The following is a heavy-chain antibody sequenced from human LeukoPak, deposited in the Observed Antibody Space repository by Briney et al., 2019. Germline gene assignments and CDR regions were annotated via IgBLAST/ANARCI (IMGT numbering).Heavy chain of an antibody. CDR2: IWYDGSNK. V-gene: IGHV3-33*01. Sequence: PGRSLRLSCAASGFTFSSYGMHWVRQAPGKGLEWVAVIWYDGSNKYYADSVKGRFTISRDNSKNTLYLQMNSLRAEDTAVYYCASGVETGDCGGVCRDYYYYGMDVWGQGTTVTVSS. CDR3: ASGVETGDCGGVCRDYYYYGMDV. J-gene: IGHJ6*02. CDR1: GFTFSSYG. D-gene: IGHD2-21*02.